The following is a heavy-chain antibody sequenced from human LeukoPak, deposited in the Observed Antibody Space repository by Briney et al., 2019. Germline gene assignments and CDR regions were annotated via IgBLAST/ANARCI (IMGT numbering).Heavy chain of an antibody. D-gene: IGHD3-3*02. Sequence: AGGSLRLSCTASGFAFDEHGMSWVRQVPGKGLEWVSGINWSGGSTGYADPLRGRFTISRDNAKNSLYLQMDSLRAEDTALYYWGRAPITRPFFFDLRGQGTLVTVSS. CDR3: GRAPITRPFFFDL. CDR1: GFAFDEHG. CDR2: INWSGGST. V-gene: IGHV3-20*04. J-gene: IGHJ4*02.